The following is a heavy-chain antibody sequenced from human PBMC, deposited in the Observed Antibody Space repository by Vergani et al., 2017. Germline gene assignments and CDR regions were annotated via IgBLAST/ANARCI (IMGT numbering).Heavy chain of an antibody. CDR3: ARDWYRGSGSYSCEH. Sequence: QVQLVQSGAEVKKPGASVRVSCKASGYTFTDYYVHWVRQAPGEGLQWMGWINPNSGDTNYAQRFQGRVTMTRDTSISTAYMNLSRLTSDDTAVYYCARDWYRGSGSYSCEHWGRGTLVTVSS. D-gene: IGHD3-10*01. J-gene: IGHJ1*01. CDR2: INPNSGDT. V-gene: IGHV1-2*02. CDR1: GYTFTDYY.